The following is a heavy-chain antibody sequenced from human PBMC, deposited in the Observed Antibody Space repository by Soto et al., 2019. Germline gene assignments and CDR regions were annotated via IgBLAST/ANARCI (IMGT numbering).Heavy chain of an antibody. CDR1: GGSIDYYR. V-gene: IGHV4-59*12. CDR2: ISDSGST. J-gene: IGHJ4*02. CDR3: ARDLGCSGGSCPFDY. D-gene: IGHD2-15*01. Sequence: ASETLSLTCTVSGGSIDYYRWSWIRQPPGKGLEWIGDISDSGSTNYNLSLRSRVTILVDTSKNQFSLKLNSVTAADTAVYYCARDLGCSGGSCPFDYWGQGTLVTVSS.